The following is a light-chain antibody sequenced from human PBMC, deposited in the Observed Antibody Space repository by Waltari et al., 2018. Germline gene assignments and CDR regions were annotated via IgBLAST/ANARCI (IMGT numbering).Light chain of an antibody. J-gene: IGLJ2*01. V-gene: IGLV2-14*01. Sequence: QSALTQPASVSGSPGQSITISCTGTSSDVGGYNYVSWYQQHPGKAPKLMIYDVSKRPSGVSHRFSGSKSGNTASLTISGLQAEDEADYYCSSYTSSSTFYVVFGGGTKLTVL. CDR3: SSYTSSSTFYVV. CDR1: SSDVGGYNY. CDR2: DVS.